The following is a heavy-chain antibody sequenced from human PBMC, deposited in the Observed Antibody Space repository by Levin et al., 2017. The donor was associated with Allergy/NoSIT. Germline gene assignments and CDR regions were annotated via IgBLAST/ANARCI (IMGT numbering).Heavy chain of an antibody. V-gene: IGHV3-30*18. Sequence: SCAASGFTFSSYGMHWVRQAPGKGLEWVAVISYDGSNKYYADSVKGRFTISRDNSKNTLYLQMNSLRAEDTAVYYCAKDRVAVAGYFDYWGQGTLVTVSS. CDR1: GFTFSSYG. CDR2: ISYDGSNK. CDR3: AKDRVAVAGYFDY. D-gene: IGHD6-19*01. J-gene: IGHJ4*02.